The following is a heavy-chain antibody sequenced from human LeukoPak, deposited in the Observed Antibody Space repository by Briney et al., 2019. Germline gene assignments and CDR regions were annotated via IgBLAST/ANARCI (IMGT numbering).Heavy chain of an antibody. J-gene: IGHJ5*02. V-gene: IGHV3-7*03. CDR1: GFTFSSYA. CDR3: ARGYSYPFP. D-gene: IGHD5-18*01. Sequence: GGSLRLSCAASGFTFSSYAMHWVRQAPGKGLEWVANIKQDGSEKYYVDSVKGRFTISRDNAKNSLYLQMNSLRAEDTAVYYCARGYSYPFPWGQGTLVTVSS. CDR2: IKQDGSEK.